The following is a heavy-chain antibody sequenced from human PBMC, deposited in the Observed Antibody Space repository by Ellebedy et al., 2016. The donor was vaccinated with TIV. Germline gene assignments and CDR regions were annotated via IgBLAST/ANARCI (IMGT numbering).Heavy chain of an antibody. V-gene: IGHV1-24*01. D-gene: IGHD1-1*01. J-gene: IGHJ6*02. Sequence: ASVKVSXKVSGYTLTDENIHWVRQAPGQGLERMGGIDPEDGKTIYAQKFQGRVTMTEDTFTDTAYLELSSLRSEDSAVYYCGTGAWTFLGMDVWGPGTTVTVYS. CDR1: GYTLTDEN. CDR2: IDPEDGKT. CDR3: GTGAWTFLGMDV.